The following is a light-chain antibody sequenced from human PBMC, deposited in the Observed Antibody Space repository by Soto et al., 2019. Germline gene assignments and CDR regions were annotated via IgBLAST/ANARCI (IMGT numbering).Light chain of an antibody. Sequence: DIVMTQSPDSLAVSPGERATLSCRASQRISSMYLAWYQQKPGRAPRLIIYGASRRATGIPERFSGSESGTDFTLTISRLEPEDFAVYYCHQYDIPPQTFGRGTKVDIK. CDR3: HQYDIPPQT. J-gene: IGKJ1*01. V-gene: IGKV3-20*01. CDR1: QRISSMY. CDR2: GAS.